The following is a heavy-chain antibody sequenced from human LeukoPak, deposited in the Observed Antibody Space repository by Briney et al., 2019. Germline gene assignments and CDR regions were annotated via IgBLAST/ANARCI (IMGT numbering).Heavy chain of an antibody. CDR2: INPNSGAT. CDR3: ARAPPIAAAGYNWFEP. D-gene: IGHD6-13*01. CDR1: GYTFTAFY. Sequence: GASVKVSCKASGYTFTAFYMHWVRQAPGQGLEWMGWINPNSGATNYAQKFQGRVTMTRDTSISTAYMELSRLRSDDTAVYYCARAPPIAAAGYNWFEPLGQGTLVTVSS. J-gene: IGHJ5*02. V-gene: IGHV1-2*02.